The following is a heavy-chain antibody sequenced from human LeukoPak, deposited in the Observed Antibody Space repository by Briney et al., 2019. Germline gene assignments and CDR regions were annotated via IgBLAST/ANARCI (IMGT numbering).Heavy chain of an antibody. CDR2: INPNSGGT. V-gene: IGHV1-2*06. D-gene: IGHD6-19*01. Sequence: ASVKVSCKASGYTFTGYYMHWVRQAPGQGLEWMGRINPNSGGTNYAQKFQGRVTMTRDTSISTAYMELSRLRSDDTAVYYCARSHSSGWTDFDCWGQGTLVTVSS. J-gene: IGHJ4*02. CDR3: ARSHSSGWTDFDC. CDR1: GYTFTGYY.